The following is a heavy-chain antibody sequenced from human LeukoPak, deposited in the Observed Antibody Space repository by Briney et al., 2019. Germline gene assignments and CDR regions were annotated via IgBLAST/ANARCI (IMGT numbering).Heavy chain of an antibody. CDR1: GFTFSRYN. Sequence: GGSLRLSCAASGFTFSRYNMNWVRQAPGKGLEWVSSISSSSNYIYYADSVKGRFTISRDNAKNSLYLQMNSLRAEDTAVYYCARDMRTGDFWSGYSDYWGQGTLVTVSS. D-gene: IGHD3-3*01. CDR3: ARDMRTGDFWSGYSDY. CDR2: ISSSSNYI. V-gene: IGHV3-21*01. J-gene: IGHJ4*02.